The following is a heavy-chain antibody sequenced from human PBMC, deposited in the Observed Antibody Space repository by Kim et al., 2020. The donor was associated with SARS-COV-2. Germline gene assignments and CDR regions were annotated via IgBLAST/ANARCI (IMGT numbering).Heavy chain of an antibody. CDR1: GFTFSSYS. CDR3: ARDSRRAGGDFRPYGSGSYYDY. J-gene: IGHJ4*02. V-gene: IGHV3-21*01. Sequence: GGSLRLSCAASGFTFSSYSMNWVRQAPGKGLEWVSSISSSSSYIYYADSVKGRFTISRDNAKNSLYLQMNSLRAEATAVYYCARDSRRAGGDFRPYGSGSYYDYWGQGTLVTVSS. CDR2: ISSSSSYI. D-gene: IGHD3-10*01.